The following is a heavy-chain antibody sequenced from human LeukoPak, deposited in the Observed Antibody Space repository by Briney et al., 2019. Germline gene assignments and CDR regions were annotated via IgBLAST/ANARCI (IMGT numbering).Heavy chain of an antibody. Sequence: GGSLRLSCAASGFTFTNYAMTWVRQAAGKGLEWVSIISTSVPTTYNADSVKVRFTISRDNSENTLYLQMNSLRVEDTAVYYCAKGIPFDYWGQGTLVTVSS. CDR1: GFTFTNYA. CDR3: AKGIPFDY. J-gene: IGHJ4*02. CDR2: ISTSVPTT. V-gene: IGHV3-23*01.